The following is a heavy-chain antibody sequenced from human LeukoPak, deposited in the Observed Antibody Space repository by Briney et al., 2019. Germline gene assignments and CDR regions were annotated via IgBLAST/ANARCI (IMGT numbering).Heavy chain of an antibody. CDR2: INTNSGST. J-gene: IGHJ6*03. CDR1: GHIFSGYY. D-gene: IGHD1-1*01. V-gene: IGHV1-2*02. CDR3: ASWAYNFYYYYYMDV. Sequence: ASMKVSCKASGHIFSGYYMHWVRQAPGQGLEWMAWINTNSGSTKYAQKFQGRVTLTWDTSSSTVYMELNSLRFDDMATYYCASWAYNFYYYYYMDVWGRGTTVTVSS.